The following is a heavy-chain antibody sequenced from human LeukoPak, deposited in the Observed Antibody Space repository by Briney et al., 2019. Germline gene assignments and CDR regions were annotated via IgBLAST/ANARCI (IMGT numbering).Heavy chain of an antibody. Sequence: NSGGSLRLSCAASGFTFSSYSMNWVRQAPGKGLEWVSSISSSSSYIYYADSVKGRFTISRDNSKNTLYLQMNSLRAEDTAVYYCAKDRPTWYYDSSGYYLARRVAYWGQGTLVTVSS. CDR1: GFTFSSYS. V-gene: IGHV3-21*04. CDR2: ISSSSSYI. CDR3: AKDRPTWYYDSSGYYLARRVAY. J-gene: IGHJ4*02. D-gene: IGHD3-22*01.